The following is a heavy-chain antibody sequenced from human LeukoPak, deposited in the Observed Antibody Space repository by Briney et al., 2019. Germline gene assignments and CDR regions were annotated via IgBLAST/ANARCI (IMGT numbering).Heavy chain of an antibody. V-gene: IGHV4-59*01. CDR1: GGSISSYY. Sequence: SETLSLTCTVSGGSISSYYWSWIRQPPGKGLEWIGYIYYSGSTNYNPSLKSRVTISVDTSKNQFSLKLSSVTAADTAVYYCARVVWDGYNYFVPYAFDIWGQGTMVTVSS. CDR3: ARVVWDGYNYFVPYAFDI. J-gene: IGHJ3*02. CDR2: IYYSGST. D-gene: IGHD5-24*01.